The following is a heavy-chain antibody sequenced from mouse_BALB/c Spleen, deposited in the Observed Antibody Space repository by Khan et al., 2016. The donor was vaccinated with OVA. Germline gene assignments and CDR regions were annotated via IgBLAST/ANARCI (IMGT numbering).Heavy chain of an antibody. CDR3: ARDGSRYNYAMDY. Sequence: EEGPGLVKPSQSLSLTCTVTGYSITSDYAWNWIRQFPGNKLEWMGYISYSGSTNYNPSLKSRISITRDTSKNQFFLQLNSVTTEDTATYYCARDGSRYNYAMDYWGQGTSVTVSS. V-gene: IGHV3-2*02. J-gene: IGHJ4*01. D-gene: IGHD2-3*01. CDR2: ISYSGST. CDR1: GYSITSDYA.